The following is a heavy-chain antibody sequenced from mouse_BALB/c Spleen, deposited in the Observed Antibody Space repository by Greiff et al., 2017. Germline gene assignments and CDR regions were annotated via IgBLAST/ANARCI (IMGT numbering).Heavy chain of an antibody. CDR3: ARLDY. CDR2: ISSGGSYT. V-gene: IGHV5-6*02. Sequence: EVMLVESGGDLVKPGGSLKLSCAASGFTFSSYGMSWVRQTPDKRLEWVATISSGGSYTYYPDSVKGRFTISRDNAKNTLYLQMSSLKSEDTAMYYCARLDYWGQGTPVTVSA. J-gene: IGHJ4*01. CDR1: GFTFSSYG.